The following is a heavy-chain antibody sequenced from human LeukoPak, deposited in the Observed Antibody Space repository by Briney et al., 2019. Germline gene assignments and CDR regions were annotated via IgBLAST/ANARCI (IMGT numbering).Heavy chain of an antibody. CDR1: GFIFDDYD. J-gene: IGHJ4*02. Sequence: GGSLRLSCAASGFIFDDYDMSWVRQGPGKGLEWVANINWHGGSATYADSVKGRFTISRDNAKNSLYLQMNSLRAEDTALYYCARGLMGGYPLFEYWGQGTLVTVSS. CDR3: ARGLMGGYPLFEY. D-gene: IGHD3-22*01. CDR2: INWHGGSA. V-gene: IGHV3-20*04.